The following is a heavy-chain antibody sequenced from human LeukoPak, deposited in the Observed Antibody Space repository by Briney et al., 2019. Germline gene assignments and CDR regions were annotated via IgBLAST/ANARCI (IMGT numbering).Heavy chain of an antibody. CDR3: ARRVVDCSSTSCPYYYYYYYMDV. CDR2: INHSGST. Sequence: SETLSLTCAVYGGSFSGYYWSWIRQPPGKGLEWIGEINHSGSTNYNPSLKSRVTISVDTSKNQFSLKLSSVTAADTAVYYCARRVVDCSSTSCPYYYYYYYMDVWGKGTTVTVSS. CDR1: GGSFSGYY. D-gene: IGHD2-2*01. J-gene: IGHJ6*03. V-gene: IGHV4-34*01.